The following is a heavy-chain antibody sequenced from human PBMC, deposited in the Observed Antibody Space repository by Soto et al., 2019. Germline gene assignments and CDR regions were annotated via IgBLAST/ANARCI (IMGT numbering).Heavy chain of an antibody. Sequence: GGSLRLSCAASGFTFSSYGMHWVRQAPGKGLEWVAVIWYDGSNKYYADSVKGRFAISRDNSKNTLYLQMNSLRAEDTAVYYCARDLGGNSIQYFQHWGQGTLVTVSS. J-gene: IGHJ1*01. D-gene: IGHD2-21*02. V-gene: IGHV3-33*01. CDR2: IWYDGSNK. CDR1: GFTFSSYG. CDR3: ARDLGGNSIQYFQH.